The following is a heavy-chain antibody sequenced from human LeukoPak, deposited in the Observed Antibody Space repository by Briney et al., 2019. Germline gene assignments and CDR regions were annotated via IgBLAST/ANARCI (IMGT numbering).Heavy chain of an antibody. CDR3: PSGPGYYDFWSGYSSLPFDS. Sequence: GGSLRLSCAAPGFTFSSYEMNWVRQAPGKGLELVSYISSSGSTIYYADSVKGRFTISRDSSKNSMYLQLNSLRAEDTAVYSRPSGPGYYDFWSGYSSLPFDSWGQGTLVTVSS. CDR2: ISSSGSTI. V-gene: IGHV3-48*03. J-gene: IGHJ4*02. CDR1: GFTFSSYE. D-gene: IGHD3-3*01.